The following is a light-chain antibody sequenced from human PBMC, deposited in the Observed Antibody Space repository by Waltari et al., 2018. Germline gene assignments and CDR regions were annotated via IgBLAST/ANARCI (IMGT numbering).Light chain of an antibody. CDR3: QMYVRLPVT. J-gene: IGKJ1*01. Sequence: EIVLTQSPATLSLSPGERATLSCRASQSVGRYLAWYKQQHGQAPRLLIYDASTRATGIPDRFSGGGSGTDFSLTISRLEPEDFAVYYCQMYVRLPVTFGQGTKVEI. V-gene: IGKV3D-20*02. CDR2: DAS. CDR1: QSVGRY.